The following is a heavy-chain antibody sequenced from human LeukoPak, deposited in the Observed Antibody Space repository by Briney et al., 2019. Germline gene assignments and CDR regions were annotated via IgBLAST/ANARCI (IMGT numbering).Heavy chain of an antibody. CDR1: GGSFSGYY. J-gene: IGHJ4*02. CDR2: INHSGST. D-gene: IGHD3-3*01. Sequence: LETLSLTCAVYGGSFSGYYWSWIRQPPGKGLEWIGEINHSGSTNYNPSLKSRVTISVDTSKNQFSLKLSSVTAADTAVYYCARGPRFLEWLFFEYWGQGTLVTVSS. CDR3: ARGPRFLEWLFFEY. V-gene: IGHV4-34*01.